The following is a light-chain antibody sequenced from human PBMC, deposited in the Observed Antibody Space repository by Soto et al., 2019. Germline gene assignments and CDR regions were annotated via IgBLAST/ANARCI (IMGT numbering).Light chain of an antibody. Sequence: DIVMTQSPDSLALSLGERATINCKSSQSVFYSSNNKNYLGWYQQKAGQPPKLLIYWASTRESGVPDRFSGSGSGTDFTLTISSLQAEDVAVYYCQQYYSTPLSFGGGTKVEIK. J-gene: IGKJ4*01. CDR2: WAS. CDR3: QQYYSTPLS. V-gene: IGKV4-1*01. CDR1: QSVFYSSNNKNY.